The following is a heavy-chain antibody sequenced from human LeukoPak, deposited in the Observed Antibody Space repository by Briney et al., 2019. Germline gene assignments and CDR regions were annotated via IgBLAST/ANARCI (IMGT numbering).Heavy chain of an antibody. CDR1: GLKFISYA. D-gene: IGHD6-13*01. CDR2: MSGSGGHT. V-gene: IGHV3-23*01. Sequence: GGSLRLSCAASGLKFISYAMSWVRQAPGKGLEWVSAMSGSGGHTYYADSVKGRFTISRDTSKNTVYLQLDSLRAEDTAVYYCAKMPEVAAAGSGYFDYWGQGTLVTVSS. J-gene: IGHJ4*02. CDR3: AKMPEVAAAGSGYFDY.